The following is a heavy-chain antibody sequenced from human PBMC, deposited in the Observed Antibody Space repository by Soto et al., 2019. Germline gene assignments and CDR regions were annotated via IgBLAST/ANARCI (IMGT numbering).Heavy chain of an antibody. V-gene: IGHV3-11*06. CDR3: VRGGGGGLFEH. Sequence: EGSLRLSCATSGFPFNDYYMTWIRQAPGKGLEWLSHISPKSTFRNYADSVKGRFTISRDNTESSLFLQMNSLGVDDTAVYSCVRGGGGGLFEHWGQGVLVTVSS. D-gene: IGHD2-21*01. J-gene: IGHJ4*02. CDR1: GFPFNDYY. CDR2: ISPKSTFR.